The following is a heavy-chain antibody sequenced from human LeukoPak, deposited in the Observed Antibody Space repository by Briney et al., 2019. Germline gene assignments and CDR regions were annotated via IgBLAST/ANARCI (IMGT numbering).Heavy chain of an antibody. CDR1: GFTFSSQA. V-gene: IGHV3-23*01. CDR3: AKDPRPSSSDSDY. J-gene: IGHJ4*02. CDR2: ISGSGGST. Sequence: GGSLRLSCAASGFTFSSQAMSWVRQPPGKGLEWVSSISGSGGSTYYADSVKGRFTISRDNSKNTLYLQMNSLRAEDTAVYYCAKDPRPSSSDSDYWGQGTLVTVSS. D-gene: IGHD6-6*01.